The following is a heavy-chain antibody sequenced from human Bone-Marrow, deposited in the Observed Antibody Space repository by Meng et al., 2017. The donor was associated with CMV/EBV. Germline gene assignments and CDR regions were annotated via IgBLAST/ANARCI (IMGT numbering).Heavy chain of an antibody. D-gene: IGHD6-13*01. CDR1: GYTLTSYG. V-gene: IGHV1-18*01. J-gene: IGHJ6*02. Sequence: ASVKVSCKASGYTLTSYGISWVRQAPGQGLEWMGWISAYNGNTNYAQKLQGRVTMTTDTSTSTAYMELRSLRSDDTAGYYCARERPSGYCSSWYSYYYYGMDVWGQRTTVTVSS. CDR2: ISAYNGNT. CDR3: ARERPSGYCSSWYSYYYYGMDV.